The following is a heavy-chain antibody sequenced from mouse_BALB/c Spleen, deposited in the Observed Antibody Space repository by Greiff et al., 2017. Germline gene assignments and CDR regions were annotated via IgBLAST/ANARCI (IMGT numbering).Heavy chain of an antibody. J-gene: IGHJ4*01. CDR2: INPSNGGT. D-gene: IGHD2-5*01. CDR3: TRSKTYAMDY. V-gene: IGHV1S81*02. CDR1: GYTFTSYY. Sequence: VQLQQSGAELVKPGASVKLSCKASGYTFTSYYMYWVKQRPGQGLEWIGEINPSNGGTNFNEKFKSKATLTVDKSSSTAYMQLSSLTSEDSAVYYCTRSKTYAMDYWGQGTSVTVSS.